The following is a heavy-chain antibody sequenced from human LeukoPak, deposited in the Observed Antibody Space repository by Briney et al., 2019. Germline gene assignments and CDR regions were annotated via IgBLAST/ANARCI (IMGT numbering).Heavy chain of an antibody. J-gene: IGHJ4*02. V-gene: IGHV4-59*08. D-gene: IGHD5-18*01. Sequence: KPGGSLRLSCAASGFTVSSNYMSWIRQPPGKGLEWIGYIYYSGSTNYNPSLKSRVTISVDTSKNQFSLKLSSVTAADTAVYYCARLKDTKIDYWGQGTLVTVSS. CDR3: ARLKDTKIDY. CDR1: GFTVSSNY. CDR2: IYYSGST.